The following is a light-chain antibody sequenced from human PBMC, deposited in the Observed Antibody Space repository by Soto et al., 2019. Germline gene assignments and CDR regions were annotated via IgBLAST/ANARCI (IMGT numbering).Light chain of an antibody. Sequence: QSVLTQPPSASGPPGQSVTISCTGTSSDVGGYDYVSWYQQYPGKTPKLMIFEVTKRPSGVPDRFSGSKSGNTASLTVSGLQAEDEADYYCLSYAGTACVFGTGTKVTVL. CDR2: EVT. CDR3: LSYAGTACV. CDR1: SSDVGGYDY. J-gene: IGLJ1*01. V-gene: IGLV2-8*01.